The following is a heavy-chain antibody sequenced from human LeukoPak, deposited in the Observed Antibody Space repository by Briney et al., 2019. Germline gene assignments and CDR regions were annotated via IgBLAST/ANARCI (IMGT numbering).Heavy chain of an antibody. V-gene: IGHV1-69*05. Sequence: SVKVSCKASGGTFSSYAISWVRQAPGQGIEWMGGIIPIFGTANYAQKFQGRVTITTDESTSTAYMELSSLRSEDTAVYYCASAVGYSYGMVRFDPWGQGTLVTVSS. D-gene: IGHD5-18*01. CDR3: ASAVGYSYGMVRFDP. CDR2: IIPIFGTA. J-gene: IGHJ5*02. CDR1: GGTFSSYA.